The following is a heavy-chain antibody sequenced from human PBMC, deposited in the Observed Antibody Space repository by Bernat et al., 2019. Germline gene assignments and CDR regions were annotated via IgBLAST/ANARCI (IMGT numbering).Heavy chain of an antibody. J-gene: IGHJ3*02. CDR3: AREACCSGGTCLGADAFDI. CDR1: GFTFSNYW. D-gene: IGHD2-15*01. CDR2: ISHDGWGT. Sequence: EEQLVESGGDLVQSGGSLRLSCTASGFTFSNYWMSWVRQAPGKGLVWVSRISHDGWGTTHADSVEGRFTISRNNAKKTLYLQMNNLRAEDTAVYYCAREACCSGGTCLGADAFDIWGQGTMVTVSS. V-gene: IGHV3-74*01.